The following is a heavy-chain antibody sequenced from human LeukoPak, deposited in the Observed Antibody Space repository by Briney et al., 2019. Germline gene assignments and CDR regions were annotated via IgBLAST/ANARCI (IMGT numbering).Heavy chain of an antibody. CDR1: GYTFTSYY. J-gene: IGHJ4*02. CDR3: ARARDTIFGVVSRPYDY. D-gene: IGHD3-3*01. Sequence: ASVKVSCKASGYTFTSYYMHWVRQAPGQGLEWMGIINPSGGSTSYAQKLQGRVTMTTDTSTSTAYMELRSLRSDDTAVYYCARARDTIFGVVSRPYDYWGQGTLVTVSS. CDR2: INPSGGST. V-gene: IGHV1-46*01.